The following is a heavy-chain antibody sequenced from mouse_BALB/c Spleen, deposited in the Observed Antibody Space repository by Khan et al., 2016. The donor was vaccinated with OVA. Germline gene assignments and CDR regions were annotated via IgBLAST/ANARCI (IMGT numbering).Heavy chain of an antibody. V-gene: IGHV3-2*02. D-gene: IGHD2-4*01. CDR3: ERKDYYDYDPFPY. Sequence: EVQLVESGPGLVKPSQSLSLTCTVTGYSITSEYTWNWIRQFPGNKLEWMGFISYSGNTRYNPSLKSRISITRDTSKNQFFLQLNSVTSEDTATYYCERKDYYDYDPFPYGGQGTLVTVSA. CDR1: GYSITSEYT. CDR2: ISYSGNT. J-gene: IGHJ3*01.